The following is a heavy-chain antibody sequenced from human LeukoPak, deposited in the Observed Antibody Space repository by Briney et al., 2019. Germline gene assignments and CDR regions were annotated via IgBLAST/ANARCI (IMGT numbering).Heavy chain of an antibody. D-gene: IGHD3-9*01. CDR3: AKVYYDILTGYSRHFDC. V-gene: IGHV3-23*01. J-gene: IGHJ4*02. Sequence: PGGSLRLSCAASGFTFSNYAMSWVRQAPGKGLEWVSTLSIIGGTPYYADSVRGRFTISRDNSKNSLYLQMNSLRAEDTAIYYCAKVYYDILTGYSRHFDCWGQGVLVSVSS. CDR1: GFTFSNYA. CDR2: LSIIGGTP.